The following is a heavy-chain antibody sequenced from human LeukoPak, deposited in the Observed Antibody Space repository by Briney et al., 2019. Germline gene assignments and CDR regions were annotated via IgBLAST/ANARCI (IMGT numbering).Heavy chain of an antibody. CDR3: ARAMTYLDY. CDR2: ISYDGSNK. CDR1: GFTFSSYA. J-gene: IGHJ4*02. Sequence: GGSLRLSCAASGFTFSSYAMHWVRQAPGKGLEWVAVISYDGSNKYYADSVKGRFTISRDNSKNTLYLQMNSLRAEDTAVYYCARAMTYLDYWGQGTLVTVSS. V-gene: IGHV3-30-3*01. D-gene: IGHD3-22*01.